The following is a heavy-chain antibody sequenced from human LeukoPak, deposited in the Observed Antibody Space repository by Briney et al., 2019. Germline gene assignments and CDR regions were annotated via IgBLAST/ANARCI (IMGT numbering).Heavy chain of an antibody. CDR3: AKAVVVTSYYYYGMDV. V-gene: IGHV3-30*18. Sequence: GGSVRLSCAAPGFAFSGYGVHGVRQAPGKGREGVAFISYCGSNKYYADYVKGRFTISRDNHKNTLYLQMNGPSAEDTAVYYCAKAVVVTSYYYYGMDVWGQGTTVTVPS. CDR2: ISYCGSNK. D-gene: IGHD2-15*01. CDR1: GFAFSGYG. J-gene: IGHJ6*02.